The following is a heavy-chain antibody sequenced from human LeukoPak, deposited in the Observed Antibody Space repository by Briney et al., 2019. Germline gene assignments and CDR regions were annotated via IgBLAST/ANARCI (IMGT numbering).Heavy chain of an antibody. D-gene: IGHD2-2*01. V-gene: IGHV4-34*01. Sequence: SETLSLTCAVYGGSFSGYYWSWIRQPPGKGLEWIGEINHSGSTNYNPSLKSRVTISVDTSKNQFSLKLSSVTAADTAVYYCARRLGYCSSTSCSSNWFDPWGQGTLVTVSS. CDR2: INHSGST. CDR1: GGSFSGYY. CDR3: ARRLGYCSSTSCSSNWFDP. J-gene: IGHJ5*02.